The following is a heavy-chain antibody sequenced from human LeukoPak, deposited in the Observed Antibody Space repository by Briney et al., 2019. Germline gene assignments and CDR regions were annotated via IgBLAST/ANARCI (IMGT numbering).Heavy chain of an antibody. V-gene: IGHV3-23*01. Sequence: GSLRLSCAASGFTFTAHAMSWVRQAPGKGLEWVSAINDAGVSTYYADSVKGRFTISRDNSKKTLFLQMNSLRAEGTAVYYCAGGYSSGWYAIDYWGQGTLVTVSP. J-gene: IGHJ4*02. CDR2: INDAGVST. D-gene: IGHD6-19*01. CDR1: GFTFTAHA. CDR3: AGGYSSGWYAIDY.